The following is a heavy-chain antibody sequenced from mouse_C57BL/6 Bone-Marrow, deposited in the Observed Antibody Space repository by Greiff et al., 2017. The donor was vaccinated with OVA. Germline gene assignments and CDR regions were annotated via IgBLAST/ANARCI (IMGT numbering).Heavy chain of an antibody. CDR3: AGELAGFAY. CDR1: GFPITSGYY. D-gene: IGHD4-1*01. J-gene: IGHJ3*01. Sequence: VKLMESGPGLVKPSQSLFLTCSITGFPITSGYYWIWIRQSPGKPLEWMGYITHSGETFYNPSLQSPISITRETSKNQFFLQLNSVTTEDTAMYYCAGELAGFAYWGQGTLVTVSA. CDR2: ITHSGET. V-gene: IGHV12-3*01.